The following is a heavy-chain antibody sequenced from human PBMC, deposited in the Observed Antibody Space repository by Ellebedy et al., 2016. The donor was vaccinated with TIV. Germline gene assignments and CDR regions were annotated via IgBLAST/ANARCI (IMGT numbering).Heavy chain of an antibody. Sequence: SRVTISVDTSKNQFSLKLSSVTAADTAVYYCARVNYYDSSGYYYFSSWFDPWGQGTLVTVSS. J-gene: IGHJ5*02. V-gene: IGHV4-34*01. CDR3: ARVNYYDSSGYYYFSSWFDP. D-gene: IGHD3-22*01.